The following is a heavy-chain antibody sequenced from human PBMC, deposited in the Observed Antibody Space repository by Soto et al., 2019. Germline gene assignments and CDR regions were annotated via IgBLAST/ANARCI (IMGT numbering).Heavy chain of an antibody. CDR1: GSSIRSYY. CDR3: ARGAADTAMVDS. Sequence: TLSLTSTVSGSSIRSYYWTWIRQPPGKGLEWLGYIFYSGSTFYNPSLKSRVTISIHTSKSQFSLQLTSVTAADTAVYYCARGAADTAMVDSWGQGTLVTVSS. J-gene: IGHJ4*02. V-gene: IGHV4-59*01. D-gene: IGHD5-18*01. CDR2: IFYSGST.